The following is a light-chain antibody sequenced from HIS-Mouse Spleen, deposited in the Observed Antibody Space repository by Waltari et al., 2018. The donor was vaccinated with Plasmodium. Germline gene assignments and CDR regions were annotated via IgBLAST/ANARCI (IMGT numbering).Light chain of an antibody. Sequence: SSELTQDPAVSVALGQTVRITCQADSLRSYYASWYQQKPGQAPVLVIYGKNNRPSGIPDRFSGSSSGNTASLTITGAQAEDEADYYCNSRDSSGNHQVFGGGTKLTVL. CDR3: NSRDSSGNHQV. CDR1: SLRSYY. J-gene: IGLJ3*02. V-gene: IGLV3-19*01. CDR2: GKN.